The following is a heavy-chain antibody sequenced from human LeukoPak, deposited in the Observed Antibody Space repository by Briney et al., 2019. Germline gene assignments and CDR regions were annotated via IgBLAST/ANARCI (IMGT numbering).Heavy chain of an antibody. CDR1: GDSISSYY. CDR2: ISYSGST. J-gene: IGHJ4*02. CDR3: ARALAPYGDYAFDY. V-gene: IGHV4-59*01. D-gene: IGHD4-17*01. Sequence: SETLSLTCTVSGDSISSYYGTWIRQPPGKGLEWIGHISYSGSTNYNPSLKSRVTISVDTSKSQFSLKLSSVTAADTAVYYCARALAPYGDYAFDYWGQGTLVTVSS.